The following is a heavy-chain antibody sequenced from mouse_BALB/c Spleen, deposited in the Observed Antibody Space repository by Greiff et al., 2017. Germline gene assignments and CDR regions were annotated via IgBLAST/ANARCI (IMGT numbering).Heavy chain of an antibody. D-gene: IGHD1-1*01. Sequence: EVKLVESGPGLVKPSQSLSLTCTVTGYSITSDYAWNWIRQFPGNKLEWMGYISYSGSTSYNPSLKSRISITRDTSKNQFFLQLNSVTTEDTATYYCARGKFGYYGSSYVYFDYWGQGTTLTVSS. CDR1: GYSITSDYA. V-gene: IGHV3-2*02. J-gene: IGHJ2*01. CDR3: ARGKFGYYGSSYVYFDY. CDR2: ISYSGST.